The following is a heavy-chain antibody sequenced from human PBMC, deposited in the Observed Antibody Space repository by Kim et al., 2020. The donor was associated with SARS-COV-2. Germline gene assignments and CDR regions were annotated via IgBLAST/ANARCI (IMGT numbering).Heavy chain of an antibody. V-gene: IGHV1-3*01. CDR3: TREGGYYDFWSGLGAFDI. Sequence: ASVKVSCKASGYTFTSYAMHWVRQAPGQRLEWMGWINAGNGNTKYSQKFQGRVTITRDTSASTAYMELSSLRSEDTAVYYCTREGGYYDFWSGLGAFDIWGQGTMVTVSS. D-gene: IGHD3-3*01. J-gene: IGHJ3*02. CDR2: INAGNGNT. CDR1: GYTFTSYA.